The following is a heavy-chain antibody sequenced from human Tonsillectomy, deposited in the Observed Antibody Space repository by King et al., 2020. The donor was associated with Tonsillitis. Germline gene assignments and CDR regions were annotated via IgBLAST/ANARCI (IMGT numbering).Heavy chain of an antibody. Sequence: VQLQESGPGLVKPSETLSLTCTVSGGSISSYYWSCIRQPPGKGLEWMGYIYYSGSTNSNPSLTSRVTMSLDTSKNQFSLKLSSVTAADTAVYYCARHLGIFGYNWFDPWGQGTLVTVSS. D-gene: IGHD3-3*01. V-gene: IGHV4-59*08. CDR2: IYYSGST. J-gene: IGHJ5*02. CDR1: GGSISSYY. CDR3: ARHLGIFGYNWFDP.